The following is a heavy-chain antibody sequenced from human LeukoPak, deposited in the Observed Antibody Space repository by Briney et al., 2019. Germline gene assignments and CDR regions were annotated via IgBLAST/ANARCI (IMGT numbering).Heavy chain of an antibody. CDR3: ARVTWFGRGGWFDP. Sequence: NPGGSLRLSCAASGFTFSDYYMSWIRQAPGKGLEWVSYISSSGSTIYYADSVKGRFTISRDNAKNSLYLQMNSLRAEDTAVYYCARVTWFGRGGWFDPWGQGTLVTVSS. CDR2: ISSSGSTI. V-gene: IGHV3-11*01. D-gene: IGHD3-10*01. J-gene: IGHJ5*02. CDR1: GFTFSDYY.